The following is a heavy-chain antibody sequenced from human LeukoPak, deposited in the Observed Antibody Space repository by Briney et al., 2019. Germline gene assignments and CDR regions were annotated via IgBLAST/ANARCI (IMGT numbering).Heavy chain of an antibody. V-gene: IGHV4-39*01. CDR2: IYYSGST. CDR3: TTGRRTAFDI. D-gene: IGHD1-14*01. J-gene: IGHJ3*02. CDR1: GGSISSSSYY. Sequence: SETLSLTCTVSGGSISSSSYYWGWIRQPPGKGLEWNGRIYYSGSTYYNPSLKSRVTISVDTSKDQFSLKLSSVTAADTAVYYCTTGRRTAFDIWGQGTMVTVSS.